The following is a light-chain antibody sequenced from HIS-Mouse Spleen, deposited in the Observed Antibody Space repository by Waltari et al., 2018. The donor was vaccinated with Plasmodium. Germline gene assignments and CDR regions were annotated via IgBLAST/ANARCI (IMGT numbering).Light chain of an antibody. CDR3: AAWDDSLSGWV. Sequence: QSVLTQPPSASGTPRQRVTISCSGSSSNIGSNYVYWYQQLPGTAPKLLIYRNKQRPSGVPDRFSGSKSGTSASLAISGLRSEDEADYYCAAWDDSLSGWVFGGGTKLTVL. V-gene: IGLV1-47*01. CDR1: SSNIGSNY. J-gene: IGLJ3*02. CDR2: RNK.